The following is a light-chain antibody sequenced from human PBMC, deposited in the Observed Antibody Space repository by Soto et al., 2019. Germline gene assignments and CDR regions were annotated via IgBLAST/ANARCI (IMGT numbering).Light chain of an antibody. CDR2: DNN. J-gene: IGLJ2*01. V-gene: IGLV1-51*01. CDR3: GTWGSSLSVV. Sequence: QSVLTQPPSVSAAPGQKVTISCSGSSSNIGNNYVSWYQQLPGTAPKLLIYDNNKRPSGIPDRFSGSKSGTSATLGITGLQTGDEADYYCGTWGSSLSVVFGGVTKLTVL. CDR1: SSNIGNNY.